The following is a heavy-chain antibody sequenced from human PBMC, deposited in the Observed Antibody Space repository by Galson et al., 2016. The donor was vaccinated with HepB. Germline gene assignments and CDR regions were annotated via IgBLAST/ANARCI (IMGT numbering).Heavy chain of an antibody. CDR2: ISSGGSTI. Sequence: SLRLSCAASGFTVSDFYMTWIRQAPGKGLEWVSCISSGGSTIYYADSVKGRFTISRDNAKNSLYLQMNSLRAEDTAVYYCAREYNWGSYYYYGMDVWGQGTTVTVSS. CDR3: AREYNWGSYYYYGMDV. V-gene: IGHV3-11*04. CDR1: GFTVSDFY. D-gene: IGHD1-20*01. J-gene: IGHJ6*02.